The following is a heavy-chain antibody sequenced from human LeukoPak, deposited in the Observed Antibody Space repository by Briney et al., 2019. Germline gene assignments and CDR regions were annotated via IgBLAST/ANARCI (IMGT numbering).Heavy chain of an antibody. V-gene: IGHV1-2*02. CDR1: GYTFTGYY. J-gene: IGHJ4*02. Sequence: ASVKVSCKASGYTFTGYYMHWVRQAPGQGLEWMGWINPNSGGTNYAQKFQGRVTMTRDTSISTAYMELSRLRSDDTAVYYCARAEIRFLEWLLSGYFDYWGQGTLVTVSS. CDR3: ARAEIRFLEWLLSGYFDY. D-gene: IGHD3-3*01. CDR2: INPNSGGT.